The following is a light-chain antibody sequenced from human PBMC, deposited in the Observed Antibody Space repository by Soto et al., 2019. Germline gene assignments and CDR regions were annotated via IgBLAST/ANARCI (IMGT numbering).Light chain of an antibody. Sequence: DIQMTQSPSTLSASVGYRVTITCRASQSISSWLAWYQQKPGKAPKLLSYDASSLESGVPSRFSGSGSGTEFTLTISSLQPDDFATYYCQQYNSYWTFGQGTKV. CDR2: DAS. J-gene: IGKJ1*01. CDR3: QQYNSYWT. V-gene: IGKV1-5*01. CDR1: QSISSW.